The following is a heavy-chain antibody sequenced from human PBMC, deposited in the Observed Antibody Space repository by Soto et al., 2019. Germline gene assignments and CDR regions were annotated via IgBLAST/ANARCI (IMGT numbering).Heavy chain of an antibody. D-gene: IGHD6-19*01. V-gene: IGHV4-59*08. CDR3: ARQTYVVAGTFFDY. CDR1: GGSISSYY. CDR2: IYYTGST. J-gene: IGHJ4*02. Sequence: SETLSLTCTVSGGSISSYYWSWIRQPPGKGLEWIGYIYYTGSTNYNPSLKSRVTISVDTSKNQFSLKLSSVTAADTAVYYCARQTYVVAGTFFDYWGQGTLVTVSS.